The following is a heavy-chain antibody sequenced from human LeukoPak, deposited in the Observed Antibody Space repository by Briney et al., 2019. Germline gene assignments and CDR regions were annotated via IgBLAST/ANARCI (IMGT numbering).Heavy chain of an antibody. D-gene: IGHD1-26*01. CDR2: IYPGDSDT. Sequence: GESLKISCKGSGYSFTSYWIGWVRQIPGKGLEWMGIIYPGDSDTRYSPSFQGQVTISADKSISTAYLQWSSLKASDTAMYYCARVSGSRYYYYYMDVWGKGTTVTVSS. V-gene: IGHV5-51*01. J-gene: IGHJ6*03. CDR1: GYSFTSYW. CDR3: ARVSGSRYYYYYMDV.